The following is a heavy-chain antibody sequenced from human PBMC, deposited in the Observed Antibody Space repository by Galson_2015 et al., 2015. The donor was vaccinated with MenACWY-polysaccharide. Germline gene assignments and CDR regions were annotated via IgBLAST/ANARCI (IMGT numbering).Heavy chain of an antibody. J-gene: IGHJ4*02. CDR2: ISTNTGNP. Sequence: SVKVSCKASGYTFTNYAINWVRQAPGQGLEWLGWISTNTGNPTYAQGFTGHFVFSLDTSVNTAFLQISSLKAEDTAVYYCARASRTQQLAGLDYWGQGTLVTVSS. CDR3: ARASRTQQLAGLDY. D-gene: IGHD1-1*01. CDR1: GYTFTNYA. V-gene: IGHV7-4-1*02.